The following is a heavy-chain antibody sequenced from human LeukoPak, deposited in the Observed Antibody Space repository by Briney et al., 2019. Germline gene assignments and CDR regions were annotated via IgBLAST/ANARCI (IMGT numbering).Heavy chain of an antibody. D-gene: IGHD4-23*01. CDR1: GFTVSDNY. CDR2: IFSGGST. J-gene: IGHJ4*02. V-gene: IGHV3-66*01. Sequence: GASLRLSCAASGFTVSDNYMSWVRQAPGKGLEWVSTIFSGGSTDSADSVKDRFTVSRDNSKNTLYLQMSSLRAQDTAVYYCATSFLGGGNPLDYWGQGTLVTVSS. CDR3: ATSFLGGGNPLDY.